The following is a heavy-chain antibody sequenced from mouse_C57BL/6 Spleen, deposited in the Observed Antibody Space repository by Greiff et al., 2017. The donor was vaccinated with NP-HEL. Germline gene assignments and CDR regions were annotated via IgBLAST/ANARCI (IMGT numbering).Heavy chain of an antibody. V-gene: IGHV1-69*01. J-gene: IGHJ4*01. Sequence: QVQLQQPGAELVMPGASVKLSCKASGYTFTSYLMHWVKQRPGQGLEWIGEIDPSDSYTNYNQKFKGKSTLTVDKSSSTAYMQLSSLTSEDSAVYYCARTTVVDYYAMDYWGQGTSVTVSS. D-gene: IGHD1-1*01. CDR3: ARTTVVDYYAMDY. CDR2: IDPSDSYT. CDR1: GYTFTSYL.